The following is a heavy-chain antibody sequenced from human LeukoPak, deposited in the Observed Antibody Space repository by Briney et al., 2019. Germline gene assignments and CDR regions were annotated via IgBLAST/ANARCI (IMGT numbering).Heavy chain of an antibody. D-gene: IGHD1-26*01. CDR3: ARGGIGEHTVFVY. Sequence: ASVKVSCKASGYTFTGFYLHWVRQAPGQGLEWMGRINPVSGDTNYGQKFQGRVTMTRDTSISTAYMELTRLRSDDTAVYYCARGGIGEHTVFVYWGQGTLVTVSS. CDR2: INPVSGDT. CDR1: GYTFTGFY. V-gene: IGHV1-2*06. J-gene: IGHJ4*02.